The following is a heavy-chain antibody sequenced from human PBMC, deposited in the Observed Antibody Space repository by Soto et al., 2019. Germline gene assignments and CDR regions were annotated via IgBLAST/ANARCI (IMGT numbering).Heavy chain of an antibody. V-gene: IGHV1-69*12. D-gene: IGHD3-16*01. Sequence: QVQLLQSGAEVKKPGSSVKVSCKASGGTFSSYAISWVRQAPGQGLEWMGGIIPIFGTANYAQKFQGRVTITADESTSTAYMELSSLRSEDTAVYYCARGVRATRDFLGYYYYGMDVWGQGTTVTVSS. J-gene: IGHJ6*02. CDR3: ARGVRATRDFLGYYYYGMDV. CDR2: IIPIFGTA. CDR1: GGTFSSYA.